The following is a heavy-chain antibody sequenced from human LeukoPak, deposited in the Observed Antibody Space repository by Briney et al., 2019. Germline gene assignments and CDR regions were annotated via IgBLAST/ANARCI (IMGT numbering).Heavy chain of an antibody. D-gene: IGHD3-3*01. CDR3: ARGRWSGHTVGYYFDY. J-gene: IGHJ4*02. V-gene: IGHV1-3*03. CDR2: IDAGNGKT. Sequence: ASVKVSCKASGYTFTGYYMHWVRQAPGQRFEWLGWIDAGNGKTKYSQEFQGRVTITRDTSASTAYMELSRLRSEDMAVYYCARGRWSGHTVGYYFDYWGQGTLVTVSS. CDR1: GYTFTGYY.